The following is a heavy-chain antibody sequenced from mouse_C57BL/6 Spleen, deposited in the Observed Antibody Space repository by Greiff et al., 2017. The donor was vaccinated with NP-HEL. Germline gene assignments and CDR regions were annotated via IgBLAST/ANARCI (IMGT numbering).Heavy chain of an antibody. Sequence: EVMLVESGGGLVKPGGSLKLSCAASGFTFSSYAMSWVRQTPEKRLEWVATISDGGSYTYYPDNVKGRFTISRDNAKNNLYLQMSHLKSEDTAMYDCAREDDGYRGFAYWGQGTLVTVSA. D-gene: IGHD2-3*01. CDR2: ISDGGSYT. J-gene: IGHJ3*01. CDR1: GFTFSSYA. V-gene: IGHV5-4*01. CDR3: AREDDGYRGFAY.